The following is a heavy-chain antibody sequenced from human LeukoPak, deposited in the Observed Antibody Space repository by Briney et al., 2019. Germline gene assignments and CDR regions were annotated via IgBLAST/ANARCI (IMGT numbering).Heavy chain of an antibody. V-gene: IGHV3-15*01. CDR1: GFTFTNAW. J-gene: IGHJ4*02. CDR3: TTDFDTMIVEH. D-gene: IGHD3-22*01. Sequence: PGGSLRLSCAASGFTFTNAWMSWVRQAPGKGLEWVGLIKSKTDGATTDYAAPVKGRFTISRDESENTVFLQLNSLRTEDTALYYCTTDFDTMIVEHWGQGTPVTVSS. CDR2: IKSKTDGATT.